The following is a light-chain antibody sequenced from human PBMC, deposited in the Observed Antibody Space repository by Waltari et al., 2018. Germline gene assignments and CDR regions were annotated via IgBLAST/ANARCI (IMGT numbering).Light chain of an antibody. V-gene: IGLV4-69*01. CDR3: QTGGHGTWV. CDR2: VNSDGTH. CDR1: SGHSSNI. J-gene: IGLJ3*02. Sequence: QLALTQSPSASASLGASIKLTCTLSSGHSSNIIAWLQQQPERGPRYLMKVNSDGTHSKGDDIPDRFSGSSSGAARYLTISSLQSEDEADYYCQTGGHGTWVFGGGTKVTVL.